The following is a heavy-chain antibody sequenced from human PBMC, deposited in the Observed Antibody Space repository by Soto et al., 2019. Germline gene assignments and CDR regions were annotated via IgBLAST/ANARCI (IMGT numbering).Heavy chain of an antibody. CDR3: ARDMRALWFGELLYQPSV. V-gene: IGHV3-21*01. CDR2: ISSSSSYI. D-gene: IGHD3-10*01. CDR1: GFTFSSYS. Sequence: GGSLRLSCAASGFTFSSYSMNWVRQAPGKGLEWVSSISSSSSYIYYADSVKGRFTISRDNAKNSLYLQMNSLRAEDTAVYYCARDMRALWFGELLYQPSVWGQGTTVTVSS. J-gene: IGHJ6*02.